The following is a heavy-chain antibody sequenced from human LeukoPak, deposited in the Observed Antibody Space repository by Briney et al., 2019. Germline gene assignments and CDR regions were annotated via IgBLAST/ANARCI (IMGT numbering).Heavy chain of an antibody. CDR2: MNPNSGNT. Sequence: ASVKVSCKASGYTFTSYDINWVRQATGQGLEWMGWMNPNSGNTGYAQKLQGRVTITRNTSISTAYMELSSLRSEGTAVYYCARANKYSYGTLFSHASFDYWGQGTLVTVSS. J-gene: IGHJ4*02. V-gene: IGHV1-8*03. CDR3: ARANKYSYGTLFSHASFDY. D-gene: IGHD5-18*01. CDR1: GYTFTSYD.